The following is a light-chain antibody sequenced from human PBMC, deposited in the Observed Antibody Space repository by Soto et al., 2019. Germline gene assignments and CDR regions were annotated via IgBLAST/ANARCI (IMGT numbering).Light chain of an antibody. CDR2: DVT. V-gene: IGLV2-14*01. Sequence: QSALTQPASVSGSPGQSITISCTGTSTYVGDYKSISWYQQHPGKAPKLLIYDVTNRPSRVSNRFSGSKSGNTASLTISGLQAEDEADYYCSSYTPTNTLVFGGGTKLTVL. J-gene: IGLJ2*01. CDR1: STYVGDYKS. CDR3: SSYTPTNTLV.